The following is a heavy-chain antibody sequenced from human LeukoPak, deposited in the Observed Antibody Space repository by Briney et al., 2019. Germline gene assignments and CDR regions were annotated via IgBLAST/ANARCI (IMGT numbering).Heavy chain of an antibody. V-gene: IGHV3-64*02. D-gene: IGHD3-10*01. CDR2: ISTNGGST. CDR1: GFTFSSYA. Sequence: GGSLRLSCAASGFTFSSYAMHWVRQAPGKGLEYVSGISTNGGSTYYADSVKGRFTISRDNSKNTLFLQMGSLRAEDTAVYYCARHSYYYGSGSKQRHFDYWGQGTLVTVSS. J-gene: IGHJ4*02. CDR3: ARHSYYYGSGSKQRHFDY.